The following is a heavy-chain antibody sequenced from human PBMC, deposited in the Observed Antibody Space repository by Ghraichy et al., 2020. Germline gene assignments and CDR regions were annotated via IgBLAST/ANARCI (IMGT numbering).Heavy chain of an antibody. Sequence: ASVKVSCKASGYTFTSYGISWVRQAPGQGLEWMGWISAYNGNTNYAQKLQGRVTMTTDTSTSTAYMELRSLRSDDTAVYYCATVGYDFWSGYSRYWGQGTLVTVSS. CDR3: ATVGYDFWSGYSRY. J-gene: IGHJ4*02. V-gene: IGHV1-18*01. D-gene: IGHD3-3*01. CDR1: GYTFTSYG. CDR2: ISAYNGNT.